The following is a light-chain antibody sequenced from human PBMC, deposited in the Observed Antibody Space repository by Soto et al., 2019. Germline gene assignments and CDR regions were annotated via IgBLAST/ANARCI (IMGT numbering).Light chain of an antibody. CDR3: QQYGGSST. Sequence: EIVMTQSPATLSVSPGGRATLSCRASQTVNFNLAWYQHKPGQAPRLLIYATSSRATGIPDRFSGSGSGTDFTLTISRLEPEDFAVYYCQQYGGSSTFGQGTKVDIK. V-gene: IGKV3-20*01. J-gene: IGKJ1*01. CDR2: ATS. CDR1: QTVNFN.